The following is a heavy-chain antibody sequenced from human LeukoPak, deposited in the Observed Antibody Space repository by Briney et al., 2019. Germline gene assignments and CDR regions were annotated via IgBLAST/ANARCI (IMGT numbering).Heavy chain of an antibody. CDR3: ARPLRRGIFTMIDY. J-gene: IGHJ4*02. Sequence: GASVKVSCKASGYTFTNYNIHWVRQAPGQGLEWMGWINTGNGNTKYSRKFQGRVTITRDTYASTAYVELSSLTYEDTALYYCARPLRRGIFTMIDYWGQGALVTVSS. CDR2: INTGNGNT. CDR1: GYTFTNYN. V-gene: IGHV1-3*04. D-gene: IGHD3-22*01.